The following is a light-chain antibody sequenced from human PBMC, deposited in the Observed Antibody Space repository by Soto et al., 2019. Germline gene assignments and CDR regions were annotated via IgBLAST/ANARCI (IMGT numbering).Light chain of an antibody. J-gene: IGKJ2*01. Sequence: VMTQSPATLSVSPGDRATLSCRASQSVKTNLAWYQHKPGQAPRLLIFGASTRATGVPGRFSASGSATEFTLTISSLQSDDFAVYYCQQYDNWPSMYTFGQGTKVDIK. CDR3: QQYDNWPSMYT. V-gene: IGKV3-15*01. CDR2: GAS. CDR1: QSVKTN.